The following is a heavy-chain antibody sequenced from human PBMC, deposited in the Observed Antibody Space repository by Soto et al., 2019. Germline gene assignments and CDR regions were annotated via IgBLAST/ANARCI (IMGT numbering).Heavy chain of an antibody. CDR1: GFIFSEYW. D-gene: IGHD2-8*01. Sequence: ELQLVESGGDIVQPGGSLRLSCAASGFIFSEYWMHWVRQAPGKGLVWVSRISSDGSSTHYADSVKGRFTISRDNSKNTLYLQMNSLTAEDTGVFHCSRGGPGVPMYYSDYWGQGTLVTVSS. CDR3: SRGGPGVPMYYSDY. J-gene: IGHJ4*02. CDR2: ISSDGSST. V-gene: IGHV3-74*01.